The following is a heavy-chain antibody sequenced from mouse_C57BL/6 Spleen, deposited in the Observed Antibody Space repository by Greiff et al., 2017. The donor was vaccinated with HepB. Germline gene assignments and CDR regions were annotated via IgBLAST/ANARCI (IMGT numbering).Heavy chain of an antibody. CDR3: ARSGHYYGSSYPVDY. Sequence: QVQLQQPGAELVKPGASVKMSCKASGYTFTRYWITWVKQRPGHGLEWIGDIYPGSGSTNYNEKFKSKATLTVDTSSSTAYMQLSSLTSEDSAVYYCARSGHYYGSSYPVDYWGQGTTLTVSS. CDR2: IYPGSGST. J-gene: IGHJ2*01. V-gene: IGHV1-55*01. CDR1: GYTFTRYW. D-gene: IGHD1-1*01.